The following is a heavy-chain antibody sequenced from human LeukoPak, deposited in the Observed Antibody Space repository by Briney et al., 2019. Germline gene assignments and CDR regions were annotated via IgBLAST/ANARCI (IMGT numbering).Heavy chain of an antibody. CDR1: GGPISSSDYY. D-gene: IGHD6-19*01. J-gene: IGHJ5*02. Sequence: PSETLSLTCTVSGGPISSSDYYWGWIRQPPGKGLEWIGSIYYSGNTFYNPSLKSRVTISVDTSKNQFSLKVSSATVGDTAVYYCASLVPGAVATYGGVSWGQGTLVTVSS. CDR3: ASLVPGAVATYGGVS. V-gene: IGHV4-39*01. CDR2: IYYSGNT.